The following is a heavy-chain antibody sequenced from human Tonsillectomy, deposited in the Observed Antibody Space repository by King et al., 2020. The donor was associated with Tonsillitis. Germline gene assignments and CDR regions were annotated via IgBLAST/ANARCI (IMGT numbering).Heavy chain of an antibody. CDR2: IYPGDSET. D-gene: IGHD5-18*01. Sequence: EVKLVQSGAEVKKPGESLKISCRGSGYNFSKYWIAWVRQMPGKGLEWMGIIYPGDSETRYTPTFQAQVTISADKSISTAYLQWSSLKASDTAIYYCARRQPAMGESFDLWGQGTLVTVSS. V-gene: IGHV5-51*03. J-gene: IGHJ5*02. CDR3: ARRQPAMGESFDL. CDR1: GYNFSKYW.